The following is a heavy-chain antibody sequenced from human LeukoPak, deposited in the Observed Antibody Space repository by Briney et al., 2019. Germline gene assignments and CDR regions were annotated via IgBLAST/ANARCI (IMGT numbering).Heavy chain of an antibody. CDR3: ATFPNCGGDCLYYYGMDV. V-gene: IGHV1-8*01. J-gene: IGHJ6*02. Sequence: ASVTVSCTAPGYTFTSYDINWVRQATGQGLEWMGWVNPNSGNTGYAQKFQGRVTMTRNTSISTAYMELSSLRSEDTAVYYCATFPNCGGDCLYYYGMDVWGQGTTVTVSS. CDR2: VNPNSGNT. CDR1: GYTFTSYD. D-gene: IGHD2-21*02.